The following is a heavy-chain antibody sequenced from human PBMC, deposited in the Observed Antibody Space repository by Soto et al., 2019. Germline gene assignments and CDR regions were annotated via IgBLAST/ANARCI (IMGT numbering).Heavy chain of an antibody. Sequence: SVKVSCKAPGFTFFTSAVQWVRQARGQRLEWIGWIVVGSGNTNYAQKFQERVTITRDMSTNTAYMELSSLRSEDTAVYYCAADPYCGGDCYFDYWGQGIMVTVS. J-gene: IGHJ4*02. V-gene: IGHV1-58*01. CDR2: IVVGSGNT. CDR1: GFTFFTSA. CDR3: AADPYCGGDCYFDY. D-gene: IGHD2-21*02.